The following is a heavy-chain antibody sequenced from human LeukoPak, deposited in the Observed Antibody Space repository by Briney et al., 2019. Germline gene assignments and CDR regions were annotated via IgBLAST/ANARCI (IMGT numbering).Heavy chain of an antibody. J-gene: IGHJ4*02. CDR2: IGGSAINT. CDR1: GFTFSSYA. V-gene: IGHV3-23*01. D-gene: IGHD3-10*01. Sequence: GGSLRLSCAASGFTFSSYAMSWVRQAPGKGLEWVSDIGGSAINTYYADSVKGRFTISRDNSKNTLYLEMNSLRAEDTAVYYCAARSGTKWGWGQGTLVTVSS. CDR3: AARSGTKWG.